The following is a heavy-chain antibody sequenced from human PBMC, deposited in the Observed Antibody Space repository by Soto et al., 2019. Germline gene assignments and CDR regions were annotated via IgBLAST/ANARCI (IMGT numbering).Heavy chain of an antibody. J-gene: IGHJ4*02. Sequence: SETLSLTCSVSGYSVSSGDFYWSWIRQHPGKGLEWLGFIDPTGGDHYNPSLKSRLNILIDTSNNQFSLRLNSVTAADTAVYYCPPRQVGGPQTDAAYLEYWRMGLLVSVSS. CDR1: GYSVSSGDFY. D-gene: IGHD1-26*01. CDR3: PPRQVGGPQTDAAYLEY. V-gene: IGHV4-30-4*03. CDR2: IDPTGGD.